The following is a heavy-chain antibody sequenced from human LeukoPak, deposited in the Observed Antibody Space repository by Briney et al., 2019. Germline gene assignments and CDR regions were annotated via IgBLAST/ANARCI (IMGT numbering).Heavy chain of an antibody. J-gene: IGHJ4*02. CDR3: ARGIGGITIFGVVRGGGFDY. CDR1: GGSISSYY. Sequence: SETLSLTCTVSGGSISSYYWSWIRQPPGKGLEWIGYIHHSGGTNCNPSLKSRVTMSVDTSNNQFSLKLTSVTAADTAVYYCARGIGGITIFGVVRGGGFDYWGQGTLVTVSS. V-gene: IGHV4-59*08. CDR2: IHHSGGT. D-gene: IGHD3-3*01.